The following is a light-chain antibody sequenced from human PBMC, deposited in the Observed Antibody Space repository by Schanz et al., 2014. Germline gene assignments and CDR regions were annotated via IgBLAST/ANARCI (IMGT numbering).Light chain of an antibody. CDR2: GDN. Sequence: QSVLTQPPSVSGAPGQRVTISCTGSSSNIGAGYDVHWYKRLPGTAPKLLVFGDNNRPSGVPDRFSGSKSGTSASLAITGLQAEDEADYYCQSYDNSGSGSMVFGGGTKLTVL. J-gene: IGLJ3*02. CDR3: QSYDNSGSGSMV. CDR1: SSNIGAGYD. V-gene: IGLV1-40*01.